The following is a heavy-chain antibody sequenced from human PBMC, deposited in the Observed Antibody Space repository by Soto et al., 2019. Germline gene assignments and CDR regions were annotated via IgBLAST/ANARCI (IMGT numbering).Heavy chain of an antibody. Sequence: EVPWVESGGGLVQPGGSLRLSCAASGFTLSSYDIHWVRQATGEGLAWVSGIGSGGDTHYADSVKGRFIISREDGKNSLYLQMNNLRVGDTAVYYCTRKTPPTGMEVWGQGATVTVSS. V-gene: IGHV3-13*01. CDR1: GFTLSSYD. J-gene: IGHJ6*02. CDR3: TRKTPPTGMEV. D-gene: IGHD3-9*01. CDR2: IGSGGDT.